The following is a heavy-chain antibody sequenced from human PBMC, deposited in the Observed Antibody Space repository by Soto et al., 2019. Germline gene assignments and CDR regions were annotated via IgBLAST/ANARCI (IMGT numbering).Heavy chain of an antibody. J-gene: IGHJ4*02. D-gene: IGHD1-26*01. CDR3: ATRSSGSFHFDY. Sequence: QVQLVQSGAEVKKPGSSVKVSCKASGGSFNNYAISWVRQAPGQGLEWMGGIIPVFGTPNYAQKFHGRLTIIAGEYTNTAYMDLSSLRSEDTALYYCATRSSGSFHFDYWGQGTLVSVSS. CDR2: IIPVFGTP. CDR1: GGSFNNYA. V-gene: IGHV1-69*01.